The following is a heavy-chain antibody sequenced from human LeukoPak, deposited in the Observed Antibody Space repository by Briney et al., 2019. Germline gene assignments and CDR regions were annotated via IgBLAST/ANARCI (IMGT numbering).Heavy chain of an antibody. Sequence: GASVKVSCKASGYTFTGYYMHWVRQAPGPGLEWMGIINPSGGSTSYAQKFQGRVTMTRDMSTSTVYMELSSPRPEDTAVYYCARYRNDFWSGYYPGPGSYNRSHYYYYYMDVWAKGPRSPSP. D-gene: IGHD3-3*01. J-gene: IGHJ6*03. CDR2: INPSGGST. V-gene: IGHV1-46*01. CDR3: ARYRNDFWSGYYPGPGSYNRSHYYYYYMDV. CDR1: GYTFTGYY.